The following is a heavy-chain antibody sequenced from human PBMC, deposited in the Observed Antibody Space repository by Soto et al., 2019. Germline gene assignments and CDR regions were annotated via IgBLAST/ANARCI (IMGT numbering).Heavy chain of an antibody. CDR2: IWYDGSTK. CDR3: ARGRGYYDSFNVYHELDY. V-gene: IGHV3-33*01. Sequence: QVQLVESGGGVVQPGRSLRLSCAASTFTFGHFGMHWVRQAPGKGLEWVALIWYDGSTKYYADSVKGRFTISRDNSKDTLYLQMNSLRAEDTAVYYCARGRGYYDSFNVYHELDYWGQGTLVTVSS. J-gene: IGHJ4*02. CDR1: TFTFGHFG. D-gene: IGHD3-3*01.